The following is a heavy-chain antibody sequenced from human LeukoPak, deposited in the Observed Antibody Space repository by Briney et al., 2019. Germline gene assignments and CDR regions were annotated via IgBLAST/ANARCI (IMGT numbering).Heavy chain of an antibody. CDR3: ARGAGPGDFQH. Sequence: ASVKVSCKASGYTFTGYYMHWVRQAPGQGLEWMGWINPNSGDTNYAQKFQGRVTMTRDTSISTAYMELSSLRSDDTAVYYCARGAGPGDFQHWGQGTLVTVSS. CDR2: INPNSGDT. D-gene: IGHD3-10*01. CDR1: GYTFTGYY. V-gene: IGHV1-2*02. J-gene: IGHJ1*01.